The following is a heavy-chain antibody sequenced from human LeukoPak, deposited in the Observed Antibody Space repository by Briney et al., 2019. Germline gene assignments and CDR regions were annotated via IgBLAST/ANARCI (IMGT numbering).Heavy chain of an antibody. CDR1: GGTFSSYA. CDR2: IIPIFGTA. CDR3: ARGGPYGDYLDALDI. J-gene: IGHJ3*02. D-gene: IGHD4-17*01. V-gene: IGHV1-69*13. Sequence: SVNVSCKASGGTFSSYAISWVRQAPGQGLEWMGGIIPIFGTANYAQKFQGRVTITADESTSTAYMELSSLRSEDTAVYYCARGGPYGDYLDALDIWGQGTMVTVSS.